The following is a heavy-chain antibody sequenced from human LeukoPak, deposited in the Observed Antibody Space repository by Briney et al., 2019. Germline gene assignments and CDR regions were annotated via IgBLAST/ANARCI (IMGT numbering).Heavy chain of an antibody. D-gene: IGHD2/OR15-2a*01. Sequence: SETLSLTCTVSGGSVRGSYWSWIRQPPGKGLEYIYSSGSTDYNPSLKSRVTISVDTSKNQFSLKLGSVTAADTAVYYCARHDTSGFYYFDSWGQGILVAVSS. V-gene: IGHV4-4*09. CDR2: IYSSGST. CDR1: GGSVRGSY. CDR3: ARHDTSGFYYFDS. J-gene: IGHJ4*02.